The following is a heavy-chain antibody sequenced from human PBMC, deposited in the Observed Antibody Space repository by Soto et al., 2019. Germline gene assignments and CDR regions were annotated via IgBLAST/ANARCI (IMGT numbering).Heavy chain of an antibody. CDR3: ARHYGDSF. CDR1: GASISTYY. J-gene: IGHJ4*02. D-gene: IGHD2-21*02. V-gene: IGHV4-4*07. Sequence: TLSLTCTVSGASISTYYWSWIRQPAGKGLEWIGRIYASGTTNYNPSLKSRVTMSVDTSKNQFSLQLDSVTAADTAVYYCARHYGDSFWGQGTLVTVSS. CDR2: IYASGTT.